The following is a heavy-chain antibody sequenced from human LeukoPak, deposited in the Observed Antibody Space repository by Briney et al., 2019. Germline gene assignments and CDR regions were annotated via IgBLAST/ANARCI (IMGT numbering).Heavy chain of an antibody. CDR2: ISSSGSTI. CDR3: ARADILTGYFMDV. V-gene: IGHV3-48*03. D-gene: IGHD3-9*01. Sequence: GGPLRLSCAASGFTFISYEMHWVRQAPGKGLEWVSYISSSGSTIYYADSVRGRFTVSRDNAKNPLYLQVNSLRAEDTAVYYCARADILTGYFMDVWGKGTTVTVSS. J-gene: IGHJ6*03. CDR1: GFTFISYE.